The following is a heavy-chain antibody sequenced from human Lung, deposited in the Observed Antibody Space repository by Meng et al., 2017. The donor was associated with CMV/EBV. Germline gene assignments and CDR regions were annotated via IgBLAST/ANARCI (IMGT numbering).Heavy chain of an antibody. Sequence: SETLSLTCTVSGGSISSYYWSWIRQPPGKGLEWIGYIYYSGSTNYNPSLKSRVTISVDTSKNQFSLKMSSVTAADTAVYYCARGGYYDFCSGYSYYYYYGMDVWGQGNTVNVSS. J-gene: IGHJ6*01. CDR2: IYYSGST. CDR1: GGSISSYY. CDR3: ARGGYYDFCSGYSYYYYYGMDV. V-gene: IGHV4-59*01. D-gene: IGHD3-3*01.